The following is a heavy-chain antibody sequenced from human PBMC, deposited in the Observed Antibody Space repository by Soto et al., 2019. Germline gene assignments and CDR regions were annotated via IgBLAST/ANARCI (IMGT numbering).Heavy chain of an antibody. V-gene: IGHV4-39*02. CDR3: AGLPLADYRGGSCYSGWFDA. CDR1: GGSISSSSYY. CDR2: IYYSGST. Sequence: QLQLQESGPGLVKPSETLSLTCTVSGGSISSSSYYWGWIRQPPGKGPEWIGSIYYSGSTYYNPSLKSRVTKGLYTTNNHISMKTFSVHAADTGLYYCAGLPLADYRGGSCYSGWFDAWGQGTLVTVSS. J-gene: IGHJ5*02. D-gene: IGHD2-15*01.